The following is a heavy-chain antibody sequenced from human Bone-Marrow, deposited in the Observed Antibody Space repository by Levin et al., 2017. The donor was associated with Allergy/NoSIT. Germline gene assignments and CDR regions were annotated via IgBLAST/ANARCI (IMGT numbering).Heavy chain of an antibody. Sequence: GESLKISCVASGFTFRSYAMSWVRQAPGKGLEWVATITDRGDRAYYADAVKGRFTISRDNSKDTLNLQMNSLRADDTALYYCATFEYSSSDRSFYGLDVWGQGTTVTVSS. D-gene: IGHD6-6*01. CDR2: ITDRGDRA. V-gene: IGHV3-23*01. CDR1: GFTFRSYA. J-gene: IGHJ6*02. CDR3: ATFEYSSSDRSFYGLDV.